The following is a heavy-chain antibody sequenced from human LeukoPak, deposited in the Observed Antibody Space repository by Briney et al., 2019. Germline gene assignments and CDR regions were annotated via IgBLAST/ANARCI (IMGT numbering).Heavy chain of an antibody. V-gene: IGHV4-34*01. D-gene: IGHD2-8*01. Sequence: PSETLSLTCAVYGGSFSGYCWSWIRQPPGKGLEWIGEINHSGSTNYNPSLKSRVTISVDTSKNQFSLKLSSVTAADTAVYYCARGLSYCTNGVCSTPYFDYWGQGTLVTVSS. J-gene: IGHJ4*02. CDR1: GGSFSGYC. CDR3: ARGLSYCTNGVCSTPYFDY. CDR2: INHSGST.